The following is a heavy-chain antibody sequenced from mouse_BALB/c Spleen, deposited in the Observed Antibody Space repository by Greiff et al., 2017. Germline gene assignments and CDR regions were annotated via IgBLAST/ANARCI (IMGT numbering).Heavy chain of an antibody. CDR1: GYTFTSYW. J-gene: IGHJ2*01. CDR2: INPSNGRT. V-gene: IGHV1S81*02. Sequence: QVQLQQSGAELVKPGASVKLSCKASGYTFTSYWMHWVKQRPGQGLEWIGEINPSNGRTNYNEKFKSKATLTVDKSSSTAYMQLSSLTSEDSAVYYCARSRTEDFDYWGQGTTLTVSS. CDR3: ARSRTEDFDY.